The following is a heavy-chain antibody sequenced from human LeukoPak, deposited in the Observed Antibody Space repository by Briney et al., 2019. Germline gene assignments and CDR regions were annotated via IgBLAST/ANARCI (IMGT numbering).Heavy chain of an antibody. CDR1: GGSISSYY. Sequence: SETLSLTCTVSGGSISSYYWSWIRQPPGKGLEWIGYIYYSGSTNYNPSLKSRVTISVDTSKNQFSLKLSSVTAADTAVYYCVRGRREWLLLRNEAFELWGQEAMVTVSS. D-gene: IGHD3-22*01. J-gene: IGHJ3*01. CDR3: VRGRREWLLLRNEAFEL. CDR2: IYYSGST. V-gene: IGHV4-59*01.